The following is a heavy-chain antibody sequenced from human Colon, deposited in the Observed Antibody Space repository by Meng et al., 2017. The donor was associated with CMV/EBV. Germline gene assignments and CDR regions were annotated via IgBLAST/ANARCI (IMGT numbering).Heavy chain of an antibody. CDR3: TRRGTGGYDLVRAFAV. Sequence: SETLSLTCTVSGDSISSNPYFWDWIRQPPGQGPEWIGTVYYSGTTSYNPSLESRVTISADTSKNQLSLNLTSVTAADTAIYYCTRRGTGGYDLVRAFAVCSPGTMVTVSS. CDR2: VYYSGTT. D-gene: IGHD5-12*01. V-gene: IGHV4-39*07. CDR1: GDSISSNPYF. J-gene: IGHJ3*01.